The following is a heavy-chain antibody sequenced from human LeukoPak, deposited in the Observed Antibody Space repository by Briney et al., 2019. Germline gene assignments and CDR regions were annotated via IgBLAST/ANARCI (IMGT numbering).Heavy chain of an antibody. V-gene: IGHV3-23*01. Sequence: PGGSLRLSCAASGFTFSSYAMSWVRQAPGKGLEWVSAISASGGATYSADSVKGRFTISRDNSKTTLYLQMNSLRAEDTAVYYCAKHFYYGSGSYYCHLDSWGQGTLVTVSS. CDR1: GFTFSSYA. D-gene: IGHD3-10*01. J-gene: IGHJ4*02. CDR3: AKHFYYGSGSYYCHLDS. CDR2: ISASGGAT.